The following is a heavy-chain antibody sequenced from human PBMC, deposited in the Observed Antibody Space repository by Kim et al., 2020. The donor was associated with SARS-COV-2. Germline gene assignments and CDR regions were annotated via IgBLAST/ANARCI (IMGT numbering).Heavy chain of an antibody. D-gene: IGHD2-2*01. CDR2: IYYSGST. CDR1: GGSISSSSYY. CDR3: SGHQLLAPYYGMDV. J-gene: IGHJ6*02. V-gene: IGHV4-39*01. Sequence: SETLSLTCTVSGGSISSSSYYWGWIRQPPGKGLEWIGSIYYSGSTYYNPSLKSRVTISVDTSKNQFSLKLSSVTAADTAVYYCSGHQLLAPYYGMDVWGQGTTVTVSS.